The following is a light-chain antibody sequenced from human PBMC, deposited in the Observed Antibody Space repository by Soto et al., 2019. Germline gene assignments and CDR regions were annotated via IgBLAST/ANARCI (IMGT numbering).Light chain of an antibody. V-gene: IGKV3-20*01. CDR3: QQFGSSVT. CDR2: RTS. Sequence: EIVLTQAPRTLSLSPGERATLSCRASQSVSSSYLAWYQQKPGQAPRLLIYRTSTRATGIPDRFSGSGSGTDFTLTISRLEPEDFAVYYCQQFGSSVTFGQGTRLEI. J-gene: IGKJ5*01. CDR1: QSVSSSY.